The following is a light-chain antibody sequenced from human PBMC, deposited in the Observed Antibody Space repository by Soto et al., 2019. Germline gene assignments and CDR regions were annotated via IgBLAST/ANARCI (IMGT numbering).Light chain of an antibody. V-gene: IGKV1-5*01. CDR3: QQYNSYSPTWT. J-gene: IGKJ1*01. CDR1: PSISTY. Sequence: DIQMTQSPSSLSASVGDRVTITCRASPSISTYLNWYHQKPGKAPKLLIYDASSLESGVPSRFSGSGSGTEFTLTISSLQPDEFATYYCQQYNSYSPTWTLGQGTKVDIK. CDR2: DAS.